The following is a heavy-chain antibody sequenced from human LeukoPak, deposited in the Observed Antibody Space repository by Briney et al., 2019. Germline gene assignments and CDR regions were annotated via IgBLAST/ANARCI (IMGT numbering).Heavy chain of an antibody. CDR2: IGTYNGNT. CDR1: GYTFINYA. J-gene: IGHJ3*02. V-gene: IGHV1-18*01. CDR3: AREWDHTRMTFDI. D-gene: IGHD1-26*01. Sequence: ASVKVSCKASGYTFINYAISWVRQAPGQGLEWMGWIGTYNGNTKYAQEFQGRVAMTTDTSTSTGYMELRNLRSDDTAVYFCAREWDHTRMTFDIWGQGTMVTVSS.